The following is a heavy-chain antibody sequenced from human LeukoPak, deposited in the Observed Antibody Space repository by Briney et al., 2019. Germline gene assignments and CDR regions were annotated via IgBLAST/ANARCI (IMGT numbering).Heavy chain of an antibody. CDR2: INHSGST. J-gene: IGHJ4*02. V-gene: IGHV4-34*01. CDR3: ARGRARYYFDY. CDR1: GGSFSGYY. D-gene: IGHD3-3*01. Sequence: SETLSLTCAVYGGSFSGYYWSWIRQPPGKGLEWIGEINHSGSTNYNPSLKSRVTISVDTSKNQFSLRLSSVTAADTAVYYCARGRARYYFDYWGQGTLVTVSS.